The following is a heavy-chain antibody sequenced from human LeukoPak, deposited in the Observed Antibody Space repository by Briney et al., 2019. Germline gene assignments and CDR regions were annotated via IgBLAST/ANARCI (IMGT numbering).Heavy chain of an antibody. J-gene: IGHJ6*03. CDR1: GFTFSTYA. CDR2: ISYDGSNK. V-gene: IGHV3-30*09. CDR3: ARGALYYMDV. Sequence: PGGSLRLSCAASGFTFSTYAMHWVRQAPGKGLEWVAVISYDGSNKYYADSVKGRFAISRDNSKNTLFLQMNSLRAEDTAVYYCARGALYYMDVWGKGTTVTISS.